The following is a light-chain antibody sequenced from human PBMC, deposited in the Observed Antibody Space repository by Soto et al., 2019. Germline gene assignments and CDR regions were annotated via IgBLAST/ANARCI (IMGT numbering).Light chain of an antibody. CDR2: DAS. CDR1: QSVSSY. V-gene: IGKV3-20*01. J-gene: IGKJ4*01. CDR3: QQYDSSPLT. Sequence: EIVLTQSPATLSLSPGERATPSCRASQSVSSYLAWYQQKPGQAPRLLIYDASSRATGIPDRFSGSGSGTDFTLTISRLEPEDFAVYYCQQYDSSPLTFGGGTKVDIK.